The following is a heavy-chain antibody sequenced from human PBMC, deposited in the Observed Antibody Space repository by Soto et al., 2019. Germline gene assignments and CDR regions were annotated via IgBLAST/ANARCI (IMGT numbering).Heavy chain of an antibody. Sequence: EVQLVESGGGLVQPGGSLRLSCVDSGFTFSSYWMSWVRQAPVKGLEWVGNIKQDGSEENYVDSVKGRFTISRDNAKKSMYLQMTSLRAGDTAVYYCARIASSGRGWDVWGQGTTVVVSS. CDR3: ARIASSGRGWDV. D-gene: IGHD3-10*01. J-gene: IGHJ6*02. CDR2: IKQDGSEE. CDR1: GFTFSSYW. V-gene: IGHV3-7*01.